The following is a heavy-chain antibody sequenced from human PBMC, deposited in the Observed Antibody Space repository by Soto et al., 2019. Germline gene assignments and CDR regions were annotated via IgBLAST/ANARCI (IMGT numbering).Heavy chain of an antibody. CDR3: ARDGRTGTRVPHGGLDQ. D-gene: IGHD3-10*01. V-gene: IGHV3-30-3*01. J-gene: IGHJ4*02. CDR1: GFTFRSYA. CDR2: ISHDGSSK. Sequence: QVQLMESGGGVVQPGRSLRLSCAASGFTFRSYAIHWVRHAPGKGLEWVGIISHDGSSKFYTDSVKGRFTISRYNSNNNQYLQMNRLRFEDTDVYYCARDGRTGTRVPHGGLDQWGQGTLVTVSS.